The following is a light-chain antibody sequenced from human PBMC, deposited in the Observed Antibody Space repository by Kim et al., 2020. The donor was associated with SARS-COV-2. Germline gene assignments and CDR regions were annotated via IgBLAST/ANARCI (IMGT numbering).Light chain of an antibody. J-gene: IGKJ4*01. V-gene: IGKV3-15*01. CDR3: QQYNNWPRALT. Sequence: EIVMTQSPATLSVSPGDGATLSCRASQSVGSNLAWYQQKLGQPPRLLIHGASTRATGIPARFTGRGSGTDFTLTISSLQSEDFAVYYCQQYNNWPRALTFGGGTEVEIK. CDR1: QSVGSN. CDR2: GAS.